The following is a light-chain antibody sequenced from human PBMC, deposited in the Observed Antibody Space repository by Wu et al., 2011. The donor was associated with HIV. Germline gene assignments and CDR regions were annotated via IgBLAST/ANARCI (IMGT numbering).Light chain of an antibody. V-gene: IGKV3-15*01. Sequence: EIVMTQSPATLSVSPGEGATLSCRASQSISNNLAWYQQKPGQAPRLLISGASTRATGIPARFSGSGSGTDFTLTISRLEPEDFAVYYCQQYGSSPIFGGGTKVEI. CDR3: QQYGSSPI. J-gene: IGKJ4*01. CDR2: GAS. CDR1: QSISNN.